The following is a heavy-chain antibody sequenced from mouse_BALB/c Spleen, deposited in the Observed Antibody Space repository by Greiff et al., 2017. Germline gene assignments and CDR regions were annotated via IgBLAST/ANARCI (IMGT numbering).Heavy chain of an antibody. CDR1: GFSLTGYG. J-gene: IGHJ4*01. CDR2: IWGDGST. D-gene: IGHD1-2*01. CDR3: ARVGLLRLRDYAMDY. Sequence: VQLVESGPGLVAPSQSLSITCTVSGFSLTGYGVNWVRQPPGKGLEWLGMIWGDGSTDYNSALKSRLSISKDNSKSQVFLKMNSLQTDDTARYYCARVGLLRLRDYAMDYWGQGTSVTVSS. V-gene: IGHV2-6-7*01.